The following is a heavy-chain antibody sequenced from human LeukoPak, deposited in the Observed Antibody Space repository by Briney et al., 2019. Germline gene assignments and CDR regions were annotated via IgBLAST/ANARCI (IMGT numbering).Heavy chain of an antibody. J-gene: IGHJ6*02. CDR3: VREVTMVRGVVTFYHYDGMDV. V-gene: IGHV1-18*01. Sequence: GTSVKVSCKTFGYSFANYGISWVRQAPGQGLEWMAWISPYNGDGIAAQRFQGRLSMTTDPSTSTAYMELRSLRSDDTAVYYCVREVTMVRGVVTFYHYDGMDVWGQGTAVTVSS. CDR1: GYSFANYG. D-gene: IGHD3-10*01. CDR2: ISPYNGDG.